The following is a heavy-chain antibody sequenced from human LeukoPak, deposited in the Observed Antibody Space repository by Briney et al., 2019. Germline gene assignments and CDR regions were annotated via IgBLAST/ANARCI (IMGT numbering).Heavy chain of an antibody. V-gene: IGHV3-30*03. J-gene: IGHJ4*02. Sequence: GRSLRLSCAASGFTFSSYGMHWVRQAPGKGLEWVAVISYDGSNKYYADSVKGRFTISRDNSKNTLYLQMNSLRAEDTAVYYCARALPYRPTAGTWDYWGQGTLVTVSS. CDR2: ISYDGSNK. D-gene: IGHD6-13*01. CDR1: GFTFSSYG. CDR3: ARALPYRPTAGTWDY.